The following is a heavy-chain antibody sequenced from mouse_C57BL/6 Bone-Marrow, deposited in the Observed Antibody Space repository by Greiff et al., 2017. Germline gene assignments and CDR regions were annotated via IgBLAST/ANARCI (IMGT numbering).Heavy chain of an antibody. D-gene: IGHD2-4*01. J-gene: IGHJ2*01. Sequence: QVQLQQSGAELARPGASVKLSCKASGYTFTSYGISWVKQRTGQGLEWIGEIYPRSGNTYYNEKFKGKATLTADKSSSTAYMELRSLTSEDSAVYFCARWDYDYDLFDYWGQGTTRTVSS. CDR2: IYPRSGNT. V-gene: IGHV1-81*01. CDR3: ARWDYDYDLFDY. CDR1: GYTFTSYG.